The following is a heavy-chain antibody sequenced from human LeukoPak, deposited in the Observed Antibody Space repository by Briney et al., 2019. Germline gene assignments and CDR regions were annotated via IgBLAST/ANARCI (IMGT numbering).Heavy chain of an antibody. Sequence: SETLSLTCAVYGGSFSGYYWSWIRQPPGKGLGWIGEINHSGSTNYNPSLKSRVTISVDTSKNQFSLKLSSVTAADTAVYYCARGSPSSIAARPILDYWGQGTLVTVSS. CDR1: GGSFSGYY. D-gene: IGHD6-6*01. CDR3: ARGSPSSIAARPILDY. J-gene: IGHJ4*02. V-gene: IGHV4-34*01. CDR2: INHSGST.